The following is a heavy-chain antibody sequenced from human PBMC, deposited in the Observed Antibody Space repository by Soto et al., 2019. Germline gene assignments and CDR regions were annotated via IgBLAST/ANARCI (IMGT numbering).Heavy chain of an antibody. CDR2: ISDSGTTT. V-gene: IGHV3-23*01. D-gene: IGHD6-13*01. CDR3: AKSEGGSSWSPRYYGMDV. CDR1: GFTFSSFA. Sequence: EVQLLESGGGLVQPGESLRLSCGASGFTFSSFAMSWVRQAPGKGLEWVSSISDSGTTTFHADSVKGRFTISRDNSKNTLYLQMNSLRDDDTAVYYCAKSEGGSSWSPRYYGMDVWGQGTTVTVSS. J-gene: IGHJ6*02.